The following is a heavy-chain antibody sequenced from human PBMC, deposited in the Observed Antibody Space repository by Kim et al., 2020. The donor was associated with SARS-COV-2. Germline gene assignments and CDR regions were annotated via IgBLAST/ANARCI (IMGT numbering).Heavy chain of an antibody. CDR2: ISAYNGNT. CDR1: GYTFTSYG. Sequence: ASVKVSCKASGYTFTSYGISWVRQAPGQGLEWMGWISAYNGNTNYAQKLQGRVTMTTDTSTSTAYMELRSLRSDDTAVYYCAREGVEYCSGGSCYSHYYYGMDVWGQGTTVTVSS. D-gene: IGHD2-15*01. V-gene: IGHV1-18*01. CDR3: AREGVEYCSGGSCYSHYYYGMDV. J-gene: IGHJ6*02.